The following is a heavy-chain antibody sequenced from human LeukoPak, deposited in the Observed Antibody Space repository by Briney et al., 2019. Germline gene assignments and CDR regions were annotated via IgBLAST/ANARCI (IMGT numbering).Heavy chain of an antibody. D-gene: IGHD6-13*01. V-gene: IGHV3-23*01. J-gene: IGHJ5*02. CDR3: AKHRRSSRYWFDP. Sequence: GGSLRLCCAASGFTFSSYAMSWVRQAPGKGLEWDSAISGSGGSTYYADSVKGRFTISRDNSKNTLYLQMNSLRAEDTAVYYCAKHRRSSRYWFDPWGQGTLVTVSS. CDR1: GFTFSSYA. CDR2: ISGSGGST.